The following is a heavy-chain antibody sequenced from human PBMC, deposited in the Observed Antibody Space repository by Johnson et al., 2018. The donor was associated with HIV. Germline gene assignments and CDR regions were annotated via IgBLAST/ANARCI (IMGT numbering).Heavy chain of an antibody. CDR2: IKSKTDGGTT. CDR3: STDQAGDYVWGSYRYAFDI. J-gene: IGHJ3*02. D-gene: IGHD3-16*02. V-gene: IGHV3-15*01. Sequence: VQLVESGGGLVKPGGSLRLSCAASGFTFSNAWMSWVRQAPGKGLEWVGRIKSKTDGGTTDYAAPMKGRFTISRDDSKNALFLQMNSLKTEDTAVYFCSTDQAGDYVWGSYRYAFDIWGQGTMVTVSS. CDR1: GFTFSNAW.